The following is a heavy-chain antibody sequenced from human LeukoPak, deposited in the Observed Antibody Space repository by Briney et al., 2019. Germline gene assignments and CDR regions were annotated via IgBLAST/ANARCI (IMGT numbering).Heavy chain of an antibody. D-gene: IGHD5-18*01. J-gene: IGHJ4*02. CDR2: ISHSGST. Sequence: SETLSLTCAVSGGSISSSNWWSWVRQPPGKGLEWIGEISHSGSTNYNPSLTSRVTISVDTSKNQFSLKLRSVTAADTAVYYCARGLRGHSPVDYWGQGTLVTVSS. CDR3: ARGLRGHSPVDY. V-gene: IGHV4-4*02. CDR1: GGSISSSNW.